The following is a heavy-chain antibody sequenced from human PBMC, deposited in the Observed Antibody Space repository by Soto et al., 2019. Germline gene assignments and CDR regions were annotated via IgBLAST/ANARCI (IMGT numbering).Heavy chain of an antibody. D-gene: IGHD6-6*01. Sequence: GGSLRLSCAASGFTFSSYGMHWVRQAPGKGLEWVAVISYDGSNKYYADSVKGRFTISRDNSKNTLYLQMNSLRAEDTAGYYCAKDFVDDSSSQAMDVWGKGTTVTVSS. J-gene: IGHJ6*03. V-gene: IGHV3-30*18. CDR1: GFTFSSYG. CDR2: ISYDGSNK. CDR3: AKDFVDDSSSQAMDV.